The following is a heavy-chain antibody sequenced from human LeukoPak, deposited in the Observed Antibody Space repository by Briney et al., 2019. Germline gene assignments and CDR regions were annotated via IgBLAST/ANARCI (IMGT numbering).Heavy chain of an antibody. CDR3: ARVSTGDIVVVPAQYYFDY. D-gene: IGHD2-2*01. Sequence: SETLSLTCTVSGYSISSGYYWGWIRQPPGKGLEWIASIYHSGSTYYNPSLKSRVTISVDTSKNQLSLKLSSVTAADTAVYYCARVSTGDIVVVPAQYYFDYWGQGTLVTVSS. CDR2: IYHSGST. V-gene: IGHV4-38-2*02. CDR1: GYSISSGYY. J-gene: IGHJ4*02.